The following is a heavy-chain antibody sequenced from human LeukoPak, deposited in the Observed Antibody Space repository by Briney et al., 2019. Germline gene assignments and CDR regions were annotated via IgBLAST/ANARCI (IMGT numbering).Heavy chain of an antibody. V-gene: IGHV4-39*01. CDR2: IYYSGST. CDR3: ARNNTLMMYPRGGEDKGFDY. J-gene: IGHJ4*02. Sequence: SETLSLTCTVSGGSVSSSSYYWGWIRQPPGKGLEWIGSIYYSGSTHYNPSLKSRVTISVDTSKNEFSLKLSSVTAADTAVYYCARNNTLMMYPRGGEDKGFDYWGQGTLVTVSS. CDR1: GGSVSSSSYY. D-gene: IGHD2-8*01.